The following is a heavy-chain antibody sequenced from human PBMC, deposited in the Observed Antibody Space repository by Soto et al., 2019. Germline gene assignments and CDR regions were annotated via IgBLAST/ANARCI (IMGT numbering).Heavy chain of an antibody. J-gene: IGHJ3*02. Sequence: ASVKVSCKASGYIFTNYGISWVRQAPGRGLEWMGWISAYNGYTNYAQKFQGRVTMTTDTSTSTAYMELRSLRSDDTAVYYCARGRQIFGVLSAFDIWGQGTMVTVSS. D-gene: IGHD3-3*01. V-gene: IGHV1-18*01. CDR2: ISAYNGYT. CDR1: GYIFTNYG. CDR3: ARGRQIFGVLSAFDI.